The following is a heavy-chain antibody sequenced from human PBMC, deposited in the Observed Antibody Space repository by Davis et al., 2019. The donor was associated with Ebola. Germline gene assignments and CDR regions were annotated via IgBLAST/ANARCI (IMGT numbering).Heavy chain of an antibody. V-gene: IGHV3-9*01. CDR2: ISWNSGSI. Sequence: PGGSLRLSCAASGFTFDDYAMHWVRQAPGKGLEWVSGISWNSGSIGYADSVKGRFTISRDNAKNSLYLQMNSLRAEDTALYYCAKDIGLDYYGSGSYPYYYGMDVWGQGTTVTVSS. D-gene: IGHD3-10*01. CDR1: GFTFDDYA. J-gene: IGHJ6*02. CDR3: AKDIGLDYYGSGSYPYYYGMDV.